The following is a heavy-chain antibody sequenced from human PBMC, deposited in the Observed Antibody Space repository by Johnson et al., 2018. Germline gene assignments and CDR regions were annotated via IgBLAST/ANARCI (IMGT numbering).Heavy chain of an antibody. J-gene: IGHJ3*02. D-gene: IGHD2-21*02. Sequence: QVQLVEAGGGVVQPGRSLRLSCAASGFTFSSYGMHWVRQAPGQGLEWVAVIWYDGSNQSYADSVKGRFTIYRDNSKNTLYLQMNSLGAEDTAVYYRARGGVEAYCGGDCYPAGAFDIWGQGTMVTVSS. CDR1: GFTFSSYG. CDR3: ARGGVEAYCGGDCYPAGAFDI. V-gene: IGHV3-33*03. CDR2: IWYDGSNQ.